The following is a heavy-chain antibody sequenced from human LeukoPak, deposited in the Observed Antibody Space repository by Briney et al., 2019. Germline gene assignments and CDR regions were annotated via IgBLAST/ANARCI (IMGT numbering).Heavy chain of an antibody. Sequence: ASVKVSCKASGYTFTSYAMHWVRQAPGQGLEWMGWINPNSGGTNYAQKFQGRVTMTRDTSISTAYMELSRLRSDDTAVYYCARDLGTHDYYYYYMDVWGKGTTVTVSS. CDR1: GYTFTSYA. D-gene: IGHD3-3*01. CDR2: INPNSGGT. CDR3: ARDLGTHDYYYYYMDV. J-gene: IGHJ6*03. V-gene: IGHV1-2*02.